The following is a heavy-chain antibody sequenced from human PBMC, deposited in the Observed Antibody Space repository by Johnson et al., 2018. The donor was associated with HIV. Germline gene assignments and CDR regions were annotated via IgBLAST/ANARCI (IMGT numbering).Heavy chain of an antibody. J-gene: IGHJ3*02. V-gene: IGHV3-66*01. Sequence: LVESGGGVERPGGSLRLSCAASGFTVSNNYMNWVRQAPGKGLEWVSVIYSGGSTYYADSVKGRFTISRDHSKNTLYLQMNSLRAEDTAVYYCARDTPFDIWGQGTMVTVSS. CDR2: IYSGGST. CDR3: ARDTPFDI. CDR1: GFTVSNNY.